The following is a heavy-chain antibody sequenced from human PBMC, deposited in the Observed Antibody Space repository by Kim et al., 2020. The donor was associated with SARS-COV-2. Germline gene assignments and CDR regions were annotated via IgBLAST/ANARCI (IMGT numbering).Heavy chain of an antibody. D-gene: IGHD3-22*01. V-gene: IGHV4-61*02. J-gene: IGHJ3*02. CDR3: ARERPGGARVVVIWGDYDAFDI. CDR2: IYTSGST. CDR1: GGSISSGSYY. Sequence: SETLSLTCTVSGGSISSGSYYWSWIRQPAGKGLEWIGRIYTSGSTNYNPSLKSRVTISVDTSKNQFSLKLSSVTAADTAVYYCARERPGGARVVVIWGDYDAFDIWGQGTMVTVSS.